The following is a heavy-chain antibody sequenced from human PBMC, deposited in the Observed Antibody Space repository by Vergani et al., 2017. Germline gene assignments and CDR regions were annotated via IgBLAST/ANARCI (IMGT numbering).Heavy chain of an antibody. J-gene: IGHJ6*02. V-gene: IGHV3-48*01. CDR3: AKIYGDYVTGMDV. Sequence: EVQLLESGGGLVQPGGSLRLSCAASGFTFSSYSMNWVRQAPGKGLEWVSYISTSSSTIYYADSVKGRFTISRDNAKNSLYLQMNSLTAEDTAVYYCAKIYGDYVTGMDVWGQGTTVTVSS. CDR2: ISTSSSTI. CDR1: GFTFSSYS. D-gene: IGHD4-17*01.